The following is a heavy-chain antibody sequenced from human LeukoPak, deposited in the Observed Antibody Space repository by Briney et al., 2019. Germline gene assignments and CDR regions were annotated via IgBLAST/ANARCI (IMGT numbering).Heavy chain of an antibody. CDR2: IYYSGST. CDR3: ARVAKYVRANYDILTGYYPDY. V-gene: IGHV4-39*07. J-gene: IGHJ4*02. Sequence: PSETLSLTCTVSGGSISSSSYYWGWIRQPPGKGLEWIGSIYYSGSTYYNPSLKSRVTISVDTSKNQFSLKLSSVTAADTAVYYCARVAKYVRANYDILTGYYPDYWGQGTLVTVSS. CDR1: GGSISSSSYY. D-gene: IGHD3-9*01.